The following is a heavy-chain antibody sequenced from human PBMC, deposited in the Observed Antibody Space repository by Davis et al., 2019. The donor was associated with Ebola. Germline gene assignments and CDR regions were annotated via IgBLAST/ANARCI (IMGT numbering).Heavy chain of an antibody. J-gene: IGHJ4*02. Sequence: AASVKVSCKASGYTFTNYYMHWVRQAPGQGLEWMGWISPYNGNTNSAQSFQGRVTMTTDTSTSTAYMELRSLRADDTAIYYCARGAIAASGNPHLGHWGQGTLVTVST. V-gene: IGHV1-18*04. CDR2: ISPYNGNT. D-gene: IGHD6-13*01. CDR1: GYTFTNYY. CDR3: ARGAIAASGNPHLGH.